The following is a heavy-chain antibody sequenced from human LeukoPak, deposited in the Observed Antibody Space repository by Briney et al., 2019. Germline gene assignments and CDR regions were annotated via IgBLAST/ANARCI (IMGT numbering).Heavy chain of an antibody. J-gene: IGHJ4*02. V-gene: IGHV3-53*01. CDR3: ARVLYSSGWIGSDY. Sequence: GGSLRLSCAASGFTVSSNYMSWVRQAPGKGLEWVSVIYSGGSTYYADSVKGRFTISRDNSKNTLYLQMNSLRAEDTAVYYCARVLYSSGWIGSDYWGQGTLVTVSS. CDR2: IYSGGST. CDR1: GFTVSSNY. D-gene: IGHD6-19*01.